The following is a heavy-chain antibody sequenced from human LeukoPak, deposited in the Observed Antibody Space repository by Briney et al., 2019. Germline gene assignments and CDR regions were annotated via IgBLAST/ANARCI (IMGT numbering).Heavy chain of an antibody. CDR1: GFTFSSYS. D-gene: IGHD1-26*01. V-gene: IGHV3-48*01. J-gene: IGHJ6*03. CDR2: ISSSSSTI. Sequence: GGSLRLSCAASGFTFSSYSMNWVRQAPGKGLEWVSYISSSSSTIYYADSVKGRFTISRDNAKNSLYLQMNSLRAEDTAVYYCARDGRYYYMDVWGQGTLVTVSS. CDR3: ARDGRYYYMDV.